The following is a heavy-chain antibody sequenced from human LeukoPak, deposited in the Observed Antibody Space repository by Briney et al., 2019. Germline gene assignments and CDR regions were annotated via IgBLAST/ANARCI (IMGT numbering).Heavy chain of an antibody. CDR1: GFTFDDYA. CDR2: ISWNSGSI. V-gene: IGHV3-9*01. Sequence: GGSLRLSCAASGFTFDDYAMHWARQAPGKGLEWVSGISWNSGSIGYADSVKGRFTISRDNAKNSLYLQMNSLRAEDTALYYCAKARYSSSSIDYWGQGTLVTVSS. CDR3: AKARYSSSSIDY. D-gene: IGHD6-6*01. J-gene: IGHJ4*02.